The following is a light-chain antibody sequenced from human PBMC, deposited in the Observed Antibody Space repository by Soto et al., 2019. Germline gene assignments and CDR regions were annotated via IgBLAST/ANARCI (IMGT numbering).Light chain of an antibody. CDR1: PIISSW. CDR3: QQYDTHSWT. CDR2: DTS. Sequence: EILMHPSTSTLSASGGDRVTITCRSSPIISSWLAWYQQKPGKAPRLMIYDTSTLASGVPSRFSGSESGTEFTLTISSLQPDDCAPYYCQQYDTHSWTCGQRTRVEIK. J-gene: IGKJ1*01. V-gene: IGKV1-5*01.